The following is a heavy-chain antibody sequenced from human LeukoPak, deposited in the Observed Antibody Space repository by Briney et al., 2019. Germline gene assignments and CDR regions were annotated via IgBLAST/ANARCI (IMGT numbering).Heavy chain of an antibody. V-gene: IGHV4-59*01. Sequence: SETLSLTCTVSGGSISSYYWSWIRQPSGKGLEWIGYIYHTGSTSYNPSLKGRVTISVDTSKNQFSLKLSSVTAADTAVYYCARGLNRNDYGDYGYWGQGTLVTVSS. J-gene: IGHJ4*02. D-gene: IGHD4-17*01. CDR2: IYHTGST. CDR1: GGSISSYY. CDR3: ARGLNRNDYGDYGY.